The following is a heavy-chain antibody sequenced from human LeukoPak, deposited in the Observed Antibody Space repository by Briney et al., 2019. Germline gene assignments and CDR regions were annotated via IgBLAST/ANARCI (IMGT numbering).Heavy chain of an antibody. CDR3: ARFGSSYYDSSGYFMSFDY. D-gene: IGHD3-22*01. CDR2: ISSSGSTI. CDR1: GFTFSDYY. V-gene: IGHV3-11*01. Sequence: GGSLRLSCAASGFTFSDYYMSGIRQAPGKGLEWVSYISSSGSTIYYADAVKGRFTISRDNAKNSLYLQMNSLRAEDTAVYYCARFGSSYYDSSGYFMSFDYWGQGTLVTVSS. J-gene: IGHJ4*02.